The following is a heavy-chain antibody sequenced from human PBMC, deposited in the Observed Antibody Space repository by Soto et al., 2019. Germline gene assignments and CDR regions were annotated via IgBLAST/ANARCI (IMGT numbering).Heavy chain of an antibody. Sequence: EVQLVESGGGLVQPGGSLRLSCAASGFTVSSNYMSWVRQAPGKGLEWVSVIYSGGSTYYADSVKGRFTISRDNSKNTLYLQMNSLRAEDTAVYYCARDAEPVLPSIGTYFDYWGQGTLVTVSS. V-gene: IGHV3-66*01. CDR3: ARDAEPVLPSIGTYFDY. CDR2: IYSGGST. J-gene: IGHJ4*02. D-gene: IGHD1-26*01. CDR1: GFTVSSNY.